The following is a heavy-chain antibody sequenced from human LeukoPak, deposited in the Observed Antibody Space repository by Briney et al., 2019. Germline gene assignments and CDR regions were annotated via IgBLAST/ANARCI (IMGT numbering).Heavy chain of an antibody. CDR2: ISSSSSYI. J-gene: IGHJ6*02. D-gene: IGHD3-10*01. Sequence: GGSLRLSCAASGFTSSSYSMNWVRQAPGKGLEWVSSISSSSSYIYYADSVKGRFTISRDNAKNSLYLQMNSLRAEDTAVYYCARDISVRGVTIRGSYGMDVWGQGTTVTVSS. CDR3: ARDISVRGVTIRGSYGMDV. CDR1: GFTSSSYS. V-gene: IGHV3-21*01.